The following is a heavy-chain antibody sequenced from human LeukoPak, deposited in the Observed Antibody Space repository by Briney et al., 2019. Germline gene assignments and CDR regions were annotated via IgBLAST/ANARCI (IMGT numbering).Heavy chain of an antibody. V-gene: IGHV3-21*01. D-gene: IGHD6-13*01. CDR1: GFTLSSYE. CDR2: ITSSSSYI. Sequence: PGGSLRLSCIVSGFTLSSYEMSWVRQAPGKGLEWVSSITSSSSYIYYADSVKGRFTISRDNAKKSVYLQMNSLRAEDTAVYYCARARSGAAAWSDPNDYWGQGTLVTVSS. CDR3: ARARSGAAAWSDPNDY. J-gene: IGHJ4*02.